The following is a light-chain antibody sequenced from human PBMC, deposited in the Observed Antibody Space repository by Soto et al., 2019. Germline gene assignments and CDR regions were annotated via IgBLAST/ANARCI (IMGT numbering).Light chain of an antibody. CDR3: GSWDSSLSAYV. J-gene: IGLJ1*01. CDR2: DDN. CDR1: ISNIRGNS. Sequence: SLLKQPPSVSVSPGQKLTISCSGSISNIRGNSVSWYQQLPGTAPKLLIYDDNKLPSVIPDRFSGSKYGTSATLGITGFQTGDEADYYCGSWDSSLSAYVFGTGTKVTVL. V-gene: IGLV1-51*01.